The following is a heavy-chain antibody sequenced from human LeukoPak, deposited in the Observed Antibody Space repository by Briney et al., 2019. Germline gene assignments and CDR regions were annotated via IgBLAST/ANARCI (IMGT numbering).Heavy chain of an antibody. D-gene: IGHD1-14*01. CDR2: ISWNSGSK. CDR1: GFTLDGHA. Sequence: GGSLRLSCAASGFTLDGHAMHWVRQAPGKGLEWVSWISWNSGSKGYADSVKGRFTISRDNPKNSLYLQMNSLRAEDTAVYYCARDGSKTADLYYFDYWGQGTLVTVSS. CDR3: ARDGSKTADLYYFDY. V-gene: IGHV3-9*01. J-gene: IGHJ4*02.